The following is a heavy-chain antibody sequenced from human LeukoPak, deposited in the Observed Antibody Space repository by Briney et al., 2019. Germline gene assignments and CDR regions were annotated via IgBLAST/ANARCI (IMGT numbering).Heavy chain of an antibody. J-gene: IGHJ4*02. Sequence: GGSLRLSCAASGFTFSSYGMHWVRQAPGKGLEWVAVISYDGSNKYYADSVKGRFTISRDNSKNTLYLQMNSLRAEDTAVYYCAKEKGRLLWFGEDPWYFDYWGQGTLVTVSS. V-gene: IGHV3-30*18. CDR1: GFTFSSYG. CDR2: ISYDGSNK. CDR3: AKEKGRLLWFGEDPWYFDY. D-gene: IGHD3-10*01.